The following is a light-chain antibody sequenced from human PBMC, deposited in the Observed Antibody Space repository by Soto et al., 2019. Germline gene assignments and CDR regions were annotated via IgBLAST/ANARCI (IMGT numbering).Light chain of an antibody. J-gene: IGKJ5*01. CDR1: QSVSSRY. V-gene: IGKV3-20*01. Sequence: DIVLTQSPGTLSLSPGERATLSCRASQSVSSRYLAWYQQKPGQAPRLLFYSSSSRATAIPDRFSSSVSGTDFTLTISILEAEFFAVYYCQQYDSSFTFGQGTLMEIK. CDR3: QQYDSSFT. CDR2: SSS.